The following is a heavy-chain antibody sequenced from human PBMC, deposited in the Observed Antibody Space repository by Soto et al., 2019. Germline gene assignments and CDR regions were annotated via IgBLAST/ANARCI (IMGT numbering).Heavy chain of an antibody. CDR2: ISGRTGDT. Sequence: PGGSLRLSCEACGLNFTKHPIIWVRQGPWKALECIQPISGRTGDTAYADSVRGRFTLSRDSSTYTMLLQMNSLRAEDTAVYYCGVQYDYWGRRTLVAVSS. CDR3: GVQYDY. J-gene: IGHJ4*02. CDR1: GLNFTKHP. V-gene: IGHV3-23*01.